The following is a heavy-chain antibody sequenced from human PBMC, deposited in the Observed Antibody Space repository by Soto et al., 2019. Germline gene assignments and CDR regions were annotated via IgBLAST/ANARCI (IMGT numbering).Heavy chain of an antibody. CDR2: IEQDGGEK. CDR3: AGGSGWESES. J-gene: IGHJ4*02. V-gene: IGHV3-7*05. CDR1: EFTFSSYW. D-gene: IGHD6-19*01. Sequence: EVQLVESGGGLVQPGGSLRLSCVVSEFTFSSYWMSWVRQAPGKGLEWVANIEQDGGEKNYLESVRGRFTISRDNAKKSLYLEMNSLRAEDMAVYYCAGGSGWESESWGQGTLVTVSS.